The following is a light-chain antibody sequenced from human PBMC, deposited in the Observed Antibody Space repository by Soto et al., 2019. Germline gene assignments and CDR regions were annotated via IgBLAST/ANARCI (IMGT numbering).Light chain of an antibody. CDR3: QQYGSPPQT. CDR2: GAS. V-gene: IGKV3-20*01. CDR1: QSVSSSY. Sequence: IVLTQSPGTLSLSPGERSTLSCRASQSVSSSYLAWYQQKPGQAPRLLIYGASSRATGIPDRFSGSGSGTDFTLTISRLEPEDFVVCYCQQYGSPPQTFGQGTKVDIK. J-gene: IGKJ1*01.